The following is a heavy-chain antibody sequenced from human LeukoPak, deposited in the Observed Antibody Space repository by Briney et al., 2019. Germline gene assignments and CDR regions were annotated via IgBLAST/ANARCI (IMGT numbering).Heavy chain of an antibody. Sequence: ASVKVSCKASGYTFTAYYMHWVRQAPGQGLEWMGWINPNSGDTNSSQKLQDRVTLTRDTSINTAYMELSSLTSDDTAVYYCARAYGSGTSYHPDYWGQGTLVTVSS. CDR3: ARAYGSGTSYHPDY. CDR1: GYTFTAYY. V-gene: IGHV1-2*02. J-gene: IGHJ4*02. D-gene: IGHD3-10*01. CDR2: INPNSGDT.